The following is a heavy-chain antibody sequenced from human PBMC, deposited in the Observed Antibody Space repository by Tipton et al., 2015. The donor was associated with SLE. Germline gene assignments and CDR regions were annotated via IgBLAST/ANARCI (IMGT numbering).Heavy chain of an antibody. J-gene: IGHJ5*02. Sequence: TLSLTCTVSGGSISSGNYFWSWIRQHPGKGLEWIGYIYYSGSTYYNPSLKSRVTISMDTSENQFSLKMSSVTAADTAVYYCARERWTTVTTGWFDPWGQGTLVTVSS. CDR1: GGSISSGNYF. CDR2: IYYSGST. CDR3: ARERWTTVTTGWFDP. D-gene: IGHD4-17*01. V-gene: IGHV4-31*03.